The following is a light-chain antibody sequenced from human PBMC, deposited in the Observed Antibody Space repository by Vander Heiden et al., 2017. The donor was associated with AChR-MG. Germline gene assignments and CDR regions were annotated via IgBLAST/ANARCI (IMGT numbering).Light chain of an antibody. V-gene: IGKV3-15*01. J-gene: IGKJ1*01. Sequence: AMTPSPATPSVSPGEQTTLSCTASESVSSKLAWNQQKPGEAPGLLSYGASTRATGIPARFSGSGSGTEFTPTISSLHSEDFAVYYCQQYNDWPRTFGQGTKVEIK. CDR3: QQYNDWPRT. CDR2: GAS. CDR1: ESVSSK.